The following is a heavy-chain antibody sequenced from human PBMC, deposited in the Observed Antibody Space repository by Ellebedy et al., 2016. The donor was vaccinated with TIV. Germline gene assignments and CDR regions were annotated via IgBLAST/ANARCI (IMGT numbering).Heavy chain of an antibody. CDR2: ISYSGRT. CDR3: ARGDYYDSTGLLDS. D-gene: IGHD3-22*01. V-gene: IGHV4-59*01. Sequence: SETLSLTCTVSGGSISSYYWSWIRQPPRKGLEWIGYISYSGRTNYNPSLKSRVTISVDTSKNQFSLKLSSVTATDTAVYYCARGDYYDSTGLLDSWGQGTLVAVSS. CDR1: GGSISSYY. J-gene: IGHJ4*02.